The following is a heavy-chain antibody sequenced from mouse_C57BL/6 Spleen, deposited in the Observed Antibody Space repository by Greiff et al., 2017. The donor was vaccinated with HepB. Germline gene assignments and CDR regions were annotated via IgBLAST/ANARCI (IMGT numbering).Heavy chain of an antibody. D-gene: IGHD1-1*01. CDR3: ARPYYGSSRAWFAY. Sequence: EVHLVESGGGLVKPGGSLKLSCAASGFTFSDYGMHWVRQAPEKGLEWVAYISSGSSTIYYADTVKGRFTISRDNAKNTLFLQMTSLRSEDTAMYYCARPYYGSSRAWFAYWGQGTLVTVSA. CDR2: ISSGSSTI. J-gene: IGHJ3*01. CDR1: GFTFSDYG. V-gene: IGHV5-17*01.